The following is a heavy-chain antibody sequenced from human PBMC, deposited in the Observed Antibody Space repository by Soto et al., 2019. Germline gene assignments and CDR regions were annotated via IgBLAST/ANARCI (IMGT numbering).Heavy chain of an antibody. J-gene: IGHJ3*02. V-gene: IGHV4-39*01. CDR1: GGSISTSSDY. CDR2: ISHSGSA. CDR3: VRHIKSYYGPFDI. D-gene: IGHD3-10*01. Sequence: SETLSLTCTVSGGSISTSSDYWGWIRQPPGKGLEWIGSISHSGSAYYNQSLTSRVTTSVGASKNQFSLKLSSVTAADTAVYYCVRHIKSYYGPFDIWGEGKMVNVSS.